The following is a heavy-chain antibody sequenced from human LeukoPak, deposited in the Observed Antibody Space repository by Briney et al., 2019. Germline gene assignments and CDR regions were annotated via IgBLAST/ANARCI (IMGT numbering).Heavy chain of an antibody. CDR3: AKEPYDDSGYSYMDV. Sequence: GGSLRLSCAASGFTFSSYAMSWVRQAPGKGLEWVAFISHDGSKKYYADSVKGRFTISRDNFRNTLYLQMNSLRSEDTAVYYCAKEPYDDSGYSYMDVWGKGTTVTVSS. J-gene: IGHJ6*03. V-gene: IGHV3-30*18. CDR2: ISHDGSKK. D-gene: IGHD4-17*01. CDR1: GFTFSSYA.